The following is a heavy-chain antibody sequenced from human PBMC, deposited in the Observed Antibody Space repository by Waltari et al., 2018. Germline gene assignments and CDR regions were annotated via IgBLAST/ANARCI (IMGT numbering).Heavy chain of an antibody. CDR1: GFSLTTSGVA. V-gene: IGHV2-5*01. D-gene: IGHD2-21*01. J-gene: IGHJ5*01. CDR2: IYGNDDK. CDR3: AHRVLWRFDS. Sequence: QITLKESGPTLVKPTQTLTLTCAFSGFSLTTSGVAVGWIRQPPGKALEWLALIYGNDDKRYSPSLNTRLTITMDTSKNQVVLTMTNMDPVDTATYYCAHRVLWRFDSWGQGTLVTVSS.